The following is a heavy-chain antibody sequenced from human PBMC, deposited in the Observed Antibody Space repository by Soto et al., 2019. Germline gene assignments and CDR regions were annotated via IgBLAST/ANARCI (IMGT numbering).Heavy chain of an antibody. CDR2: IYWNDDK. Sequence: QITLKESGPTLVKPTQTLTLTCTFSGFSLNTYGEGVGWIRQPPGEALEWLALIYWNDDKRYSPSLRSRLTITKDTTENQVVLTMTNMDPVDTATYYCAHRFIATRLFDPWGQGTLVTVSS. D-gene: IGHD2-21*01. CDR3: AHRFIATRLFDP. J-gene: IGHJ5*02. V-gene: IGHV2-5*01. CDR1: GFSLNTYGEG.